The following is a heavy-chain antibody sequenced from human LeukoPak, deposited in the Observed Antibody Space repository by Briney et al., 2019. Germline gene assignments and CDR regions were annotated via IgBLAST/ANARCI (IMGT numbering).Heavy chain of an antibody. V-gene: IGHV5-51*01. Sequence: GSSLKISCKGSGDSFTSYWIGCVRQLLPKSLEWMGIIYPDDSDTRYSPSFQGQVTISADKSSSTAYLQWSSLRASDTAMYYCARHREYSSSGMLNYYYYFRDVWGKGTTVSVSS. CDR2: IYPDDSDT. CDR1: GDSFTSYW. CDR3: ARHREYSSSGMLNYYYYFRDV. J-gene: IGHJ6*03. D-gene: IGHD6-6*01.